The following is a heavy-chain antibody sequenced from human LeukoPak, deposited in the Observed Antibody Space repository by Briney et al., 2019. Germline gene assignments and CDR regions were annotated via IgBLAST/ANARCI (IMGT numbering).Heavy chain of an antibody. D-gene: IGHD2-21*01. J-gene: IGHJ2*01. CDR1: GVSITSSHSF. CDR2: IFPSRTT. Sequence: SQTLSLTCNVSGVSITSSHSFWSWIRQPAGQGLEWIGRIFPSRTTNYNPSIQSRATISVDASKNQFSLKLRSMTAADTGVYFCARDEGLLRTLDVWGRGTLVTVSS. V-gene: IGHV4-61*02. CDR3: ARDEGLLRTLDV.